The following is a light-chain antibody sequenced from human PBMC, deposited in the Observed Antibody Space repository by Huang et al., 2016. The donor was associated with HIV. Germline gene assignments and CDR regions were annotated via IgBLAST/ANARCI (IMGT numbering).Light chain of an antibody. CDR1: QSVSSNY. V-gene: IGKV3-20*01. J-gene: IGKJ2*01. CDR2: VAA. Sequence: EIVLTQSPGTLSLSPGGRATLSCRASQSVSSNYLAWDQQKPGQAPRLLIYVAASRATGIPARISGSGSGTDFIFTISSLDPEDSAVFYCQQYGSSPTTFGQGTKVEIK. CDR3: QQYGSSPTT.